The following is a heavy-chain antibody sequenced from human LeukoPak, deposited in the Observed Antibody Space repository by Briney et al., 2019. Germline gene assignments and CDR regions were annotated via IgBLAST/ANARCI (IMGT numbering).Heavy chain of an antibody. Sequence: PGGSLRLSCAASGFTFSSYAMHWVRQAPGKGLEWVAVISYDGSNKYYADSVKGRFTISRDNSKNTLYLQMNSLRAEDTAVYCCARGLVAADEYFDYWGQGTLVTVSS. D-gene: IGHD2-15*01. V-gene: IGHV3-30*04. CDR2: ISYDGSNK. CDR3: ARGLVAADEYFDY. J-gene: IGHJ4*02. CDR1: GFTFSSYA.